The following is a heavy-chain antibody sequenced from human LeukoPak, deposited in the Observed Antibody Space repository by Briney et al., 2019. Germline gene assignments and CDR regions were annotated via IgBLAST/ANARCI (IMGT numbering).Heavy chain of an antibody. V-gene: IGHV4-61*02. CDR3: ARGGYYGSGNDFRFDP. J-gene: IGHJ5*02. D-gene: IGHD3-10*01. CDR2: IYTSGST. CDR1: GGSISSGSYY. Sequence: SETLSLTCTVSGGSISSGSYYWSWIRQPAGKGLEWIGRIYTSGSTNYNPSLKSRVTISVETSKNQFSLKLKSVTAADTAVYYCARGGYYGSGNDFRFDPWGQGTQVIVSS.